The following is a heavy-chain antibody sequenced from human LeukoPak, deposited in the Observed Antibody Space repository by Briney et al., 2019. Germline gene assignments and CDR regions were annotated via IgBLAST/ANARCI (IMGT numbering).Heavy chain of an antibody. Sequence: GGSLRLSCAASGFTFSSYAMSWVRQAPGKGLEWVSAISGSGGSTYYADSVKGRFTISRDNSKNTLYLQMNSLRAEDTAVYYCAKLTRRIRYFDWLLSGFDYWGQGTLVTASS. CDR1: GFTFSSYA. D-gene: IGHD3-9*01. CDR3: AKLTRRIRYFDWLLSGFDY. CDR2: ISGSGGST. J-gene: IGHJ4*02. V-gene: IGHV3-23*01.